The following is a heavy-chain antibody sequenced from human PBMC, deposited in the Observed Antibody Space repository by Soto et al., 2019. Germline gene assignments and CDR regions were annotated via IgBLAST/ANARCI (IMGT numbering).Heavy chain of an antibody. J-gene: IGHJ4*02. CDR1: GGSFSGYN. CDR2: LNRSGST. V-gene: IGHV4-34*01. Sequence: SETLSLTCAVYGGSFSGYNCTWIRLPPRKGMEWEGELNRSGSTNNKQTLRGRVTISVDTATNQLSLKVSSVTAADTALHYYSRGRAIITGTAVDYWGRGTRVTDCS. D-gene: IGHD1-20*01. CDR3: SRGRAIITGTAVDY.